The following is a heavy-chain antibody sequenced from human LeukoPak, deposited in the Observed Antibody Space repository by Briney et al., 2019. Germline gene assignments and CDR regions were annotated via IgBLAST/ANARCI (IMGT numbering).Heavy chain of an antibody. Sequence: GGSLRLSCAASGFAFSTYAMNWVRQAPGKGLEWVSGVSGSGAKTYYADSVKGRFTISRDNSHNTVYLQMGGLRAEDTAVYYCAKDGLPVGDYYYYIDVWGKGATVAVSS. V-gene: IGHV3-23*01. J-gene: IGHJ6*03. D-gene: IGHD1-26*01. CDR2: VSGSGAKT. CDR3: AKDGLPVGDYYYYIDV. CDR1: GFAFSTYA.